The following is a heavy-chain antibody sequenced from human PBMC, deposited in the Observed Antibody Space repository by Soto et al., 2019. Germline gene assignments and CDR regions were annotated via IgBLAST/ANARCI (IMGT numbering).Heavy chain of an antibody. CDR1: GGSFSGYY. Sequence: SETLSLTCAVYGGSFSGYYWSWIRQPPGKGLEWIGEINHSGSTNYNLSLKSRVTISVDTSKNQFSLKLSSVTAADTAVYYCASTYYYDSSGYYNWFDPWGQGTLVTVSS. J-gene: IGHJ5*02. CDR2: INHSGST. CDR3: ASTYYYDSSGYYNWFDP. D-gene: IGHD3-22*01. V-gene: IGHV4-34*01.